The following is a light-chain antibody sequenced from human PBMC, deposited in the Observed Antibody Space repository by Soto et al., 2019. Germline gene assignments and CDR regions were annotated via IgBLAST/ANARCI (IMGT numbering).Light chain of an antibody. CDR1: QGINNF. CDR2: AAS. J-gene: IGKJ4*01. CDR3: QKYESVPLT. V-gene: IGKV1-27*01. Sequence: DIQMTQSPSSLSASVGDRVTITCRASQGINNFVAWYQQKPGEVPKLLIYAASTLQSGVPSRFSGSGFGTDFVLTISSLEPEDVATYCCQKYESVPLTFGGGTRGEIK.